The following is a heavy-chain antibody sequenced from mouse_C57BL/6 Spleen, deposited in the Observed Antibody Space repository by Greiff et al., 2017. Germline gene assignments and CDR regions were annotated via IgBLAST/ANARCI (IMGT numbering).Heavy chain of an antibody. Sequence: EVKVVESGGGLVKPGGSLKLSCAASGFTFSSYAMSWVRQTPEKRLEWVATISDGGSYTYYPDNVKGRFTISRDNAKNNLYLQMSHLKSEDTAMYYCARGPLYYAMDYWGQGTSVTVSS. CDR2: ISDGGSYT. CDR3: ARGPLYYAMDY. V-gene: IGHV5-4*03. CDR1: GFTFSSYA. J-gene: IGHJ4*01.